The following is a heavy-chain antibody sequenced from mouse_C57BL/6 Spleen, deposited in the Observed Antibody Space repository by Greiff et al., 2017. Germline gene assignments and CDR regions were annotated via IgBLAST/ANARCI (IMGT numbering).Heavy chain of an antibody. CDR1: GFNIKDDY. V-gene: IGHV14-4*01. D-gene: IGHD2-5*01. Sequence: EVQLQQSGAELVRPGASVKLSCTASGFNIKDDYMHWVKQRPEQGLEWIGWIDPENGDTEYASKFQGKATITADTSSNTAYLQRSSLTSEDTAVYYCTTSAAYNSNYVWYFGVWGTGTTVTVSS. CDR3: TTSAAYNSNYVWYFGV. CDR2: IDPENGDT. J-gene: IGHJ1*03.